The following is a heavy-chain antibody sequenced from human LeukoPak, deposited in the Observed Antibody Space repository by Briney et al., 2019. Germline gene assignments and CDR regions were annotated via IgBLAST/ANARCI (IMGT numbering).Heavy chain of an antibody. Sequence: PSQTLSLTCTVSDGSISSGNYYWSWIRQPAGKGLEWIGNIYYSGSTYYNPSLKSRVTISLDTSKNQFSVKLSSVTAADTAVYYCARGGRAYIVRGGWFDPWGQGTLVTVSS. CDR1: DGSISSGNYY. V-gene: IGHV4-39*01. CDR3: ARGGRAYIVRGGWFDP. J-gene: IGHJ5*02. D-gene: IGHD2-8*01. CDR2: IYYSGST.